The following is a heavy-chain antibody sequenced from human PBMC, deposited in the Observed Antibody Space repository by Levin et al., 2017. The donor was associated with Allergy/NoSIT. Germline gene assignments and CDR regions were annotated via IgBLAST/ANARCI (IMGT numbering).Heavy chain of an antibody. Sequence: AGGSLRLSCAASGFSFRSFGMHWVRQAPGKGLEWVAVMSYDGNEEYYADSVKGRFTLSRDNPKNALYLQMTSPRIEDTAVYYCAKDLGFGTSSRALDWWGPGTLVTVSS. CDR3: AKDLGFGTSSRALDW. D-gene: IGHD6-13*01. J-gene: IGHJ4*02. CDR1: GFSFRSFG. CDR2: MSYDGNEE. V-gene: IGHV3-30*18.